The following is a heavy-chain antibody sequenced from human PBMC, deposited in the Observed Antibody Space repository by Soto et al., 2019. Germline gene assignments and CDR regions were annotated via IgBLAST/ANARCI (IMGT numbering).Heavy chain of an antibody. CDR3: ARDLPFFSSFGRGMDV. CDR1: GGSISSYY. V-gene: IGHV4-4*07. CDR2: IYTSGST. J-gene: IGHJ6*02. Sequence: SETLSLTCTVSGGSISSYYWSWIRQPAGKGLEWIGRIYTSGSTNYNPSLKSRVAMSVDTSKNQFSLKLSSVTAADTAVYYCARDLPFFSSFGRGMDVWGQGTTVTVSS. D-gene: IGHD1-26*01.